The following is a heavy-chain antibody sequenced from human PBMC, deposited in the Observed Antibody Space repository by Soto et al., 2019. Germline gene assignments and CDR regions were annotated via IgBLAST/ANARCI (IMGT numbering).Heavy chain of an antibody. V-gene: IGHV1-46*01. CDR3: ARCTLYCTGGSCYPGGPDH. J-gene: IGHJ4*02. CDR1: GYTFTNYH. CDR2: INPSGGST. D-gene: IGHD2-15*01. Sequence: ASVKVSCKALGYTFTNYHMHWVRQAPGQGLEWMGIINPSGGSTSYAQKFQGRVSMTRDTSTNTVYMELSSLRSEDTAVYYCARCTLYCTGGSCYPGGPDHWGQGTLVTISS.